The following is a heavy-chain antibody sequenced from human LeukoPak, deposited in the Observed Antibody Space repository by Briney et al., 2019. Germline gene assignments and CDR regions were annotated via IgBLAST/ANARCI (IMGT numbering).Heavy chain of an antibody. J-gene: IGHJ6*02. CDR1: GGTFSSYA. V-gene: IGHV1-69*04. CDR2: IIPILGIA. CDR3: ARVGEGLDV. Sequence: SVKVSCKASGGTFSSYAISWVRQAPGQGREWMGRIIPILGIANYAQKFQGRVTITADKSTSTAYMELSSLRAEDTAVYYCARVGEGLDVWGQGTTVTVSS. D-gene: IGHD4-17*01.